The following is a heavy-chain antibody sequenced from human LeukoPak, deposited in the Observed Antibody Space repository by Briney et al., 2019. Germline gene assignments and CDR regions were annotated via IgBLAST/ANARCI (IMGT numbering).Heavy chain of an antibody. Sequence: ASVRVSCKASGGTFSSYAISWVRQAPGQGLEWMGRIIPILGIANYAQKFQGRVTITADKSTSTAYMELSSLRSEDTAVYYCASGTGYYDSSGYHGYYFDYWGQGTLVTVSS. D-gene: IGHD3-22*01. CDR1: GGTFSSYA. J-gene: IGHJ4*02. CDR3: ASGTGYYDSSGYHGYYFDY. V-gene: IGHV1-69*04. CDR2: IIPILGIA.